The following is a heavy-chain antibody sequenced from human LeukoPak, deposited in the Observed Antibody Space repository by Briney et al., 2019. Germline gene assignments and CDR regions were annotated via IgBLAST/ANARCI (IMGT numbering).Heavy chain of an antibody. CDR2: IYYSGST. CDR1: GGSNSSSSYY. D-gene: IGHD3-22*01. V-gene: IGHV4-61*05. Sequence: PSGTLSLTCTVSGGSNSSSSYYWGWIRQPPGKGLEWIGYIYYSGSTNYNPSLKSRVTISVDTSKNQFSLKLSSVTAADTAVYYCASYPGYYDSSGSTHLDAFDIWGQGTMVTVSS. CDR3: ASYPGYYDSSGSTHLDAFDI. J-gene: IGHJ3*02.